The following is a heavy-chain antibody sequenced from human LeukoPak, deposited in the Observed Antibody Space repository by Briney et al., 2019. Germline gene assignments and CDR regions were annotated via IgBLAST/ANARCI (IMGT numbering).Heavy chain of an antibody. CDR3: ARRAGGYSHPYDY. Sequence: GGSLRLSCAASEFSVGSNYMTWVRQAPGKGLEWVSAISGRGGSTYYADSVKGRFTISRDNSRNTLSLQMNSLRAEDTAVYYCARRAGGYSHPYDYWGQGILVTVSS. D-gene: IGHD4-23*01. CDR1: EFSVGSNY. J-gene: IGHJ4*02. CDR2: ISGRGGST. V-gene: IGHV3-23*01.